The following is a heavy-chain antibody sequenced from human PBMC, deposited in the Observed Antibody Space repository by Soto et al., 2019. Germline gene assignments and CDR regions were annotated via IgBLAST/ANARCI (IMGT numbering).Heavy chain of an antibody. J-gene: IGHJ4*02. CDR3: ARSAAQYSTGWYVVY. CDR2: VFYNGGT. Sequence: SETASLTCAVPGDCISTYYWTWIRQPLGKELGWIGYVFYNGGTNYNPPLTSRVTISADTSKNQFSLKLTSVTAADTAVYYCARSAAQYSTGWYVVYWSQGTLVTVSS. CDR1: GDCISTYY. D-gene: IGHD6-19*01. V-gene: IGHV4-59*08.